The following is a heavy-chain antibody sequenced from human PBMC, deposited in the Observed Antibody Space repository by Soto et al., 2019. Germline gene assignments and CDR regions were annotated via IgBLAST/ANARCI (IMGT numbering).Heavy chain of an antibody. CDR1: GYTFTSYY. CDR3: ARDRGSSSSPSNWFDP. CDR2: INPSGGST. D-gene: IGHD6-6*01. V-gene: IGHV1-46*01. Sequence: ASVKVSCKASGYTFTSYYMHWVRQAPGQGLEWMGIINPSGGSTSYAQKFQGRVTMTRDTSTSTVYMELSSLRSEDTAVYYCARDRGSSSSPSNWFDPWGRGTLVTVSS. J-gene: IGHJ5*02.